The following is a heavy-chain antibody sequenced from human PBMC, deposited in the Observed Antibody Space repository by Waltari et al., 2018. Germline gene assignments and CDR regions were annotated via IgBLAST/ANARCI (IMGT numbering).Heavy chain of an antibody. CDR1: GFTFDDYA. D-gene: IGHD3-22*01. J-gene: IGHJ4*02. CDR3: AKDMSHYYDSSGYSD. Sequence: EVQLVESGGGLVQPGRSLRLSCAASGFTFDDYAMHWVRQAPGKGCEWVSGISWNSGSIGYADSVKGRFTIARDNAKNSLYLQMNSLRAEDTALYYCAKDMSHYYDSSGYSDWGQGTLVTVSS. CDR2: ISWNSGSI. V-gene: IGHV3-9*01.